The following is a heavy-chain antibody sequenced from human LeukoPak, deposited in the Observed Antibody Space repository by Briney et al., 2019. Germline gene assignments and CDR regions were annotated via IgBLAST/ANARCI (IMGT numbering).Heavy chain of an antibody. CDR1: GFTFDDYD. Sequence: TGGSLRLSCAASGFTFDDYDMSWVRQDPGKGLECVSNINWNGGSANYADSVKGRFTISRDNAKNSLYLQMNSLRTEDMALYYCAKAPTRYYDTSAPFDYWGQGTLVTVST. V-gene: IGHV3-20*04. CDR2: INWNGGSA. CDR3: AKAPTRYYDTSAPFDY. J-gene: IGHJ4*02. D-gene: IGHD3-22*01.